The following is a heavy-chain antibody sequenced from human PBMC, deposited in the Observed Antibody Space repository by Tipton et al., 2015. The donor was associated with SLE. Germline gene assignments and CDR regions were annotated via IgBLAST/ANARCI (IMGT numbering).Heavy chain of an antibody. Sequence: SLRLSCAASGFTFSSYAMHWVRQAPGKGLVWVSVIYGVGSYTNYADSVKGRFTISRENSKNTLYLQMNSLRAVDTAVYYCAKVVGHRDAFDLWGQGTRLT. CDR3: AKVVGHRDAFDL. J-gene: IGHJ3*01. V-gene: IGHV3-23*03. CDR2: IYGVGSYT. CDR1: GFTFSSYA.